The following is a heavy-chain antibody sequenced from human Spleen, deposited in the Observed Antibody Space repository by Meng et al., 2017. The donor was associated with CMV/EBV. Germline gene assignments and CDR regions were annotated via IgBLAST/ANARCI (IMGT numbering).Heavy chain of an antibody. D-gene: IGHD3-3*01. CDR2: IKEDGSEK. V-gene: IGHV3-7*01. Sequence: GESLKISCAASGFTFSIYAMHWVRQAPGKGLEWVATIKEDGSEKYYVDSVKGRFTISRDSAKSSLYLQMNSLRVEDTAVYYCFGSGGSWGHGTLVTVSS. CDR3: FGSGGS. CDR1: GFTFSIYA. J-gene: IGHJ5*01.